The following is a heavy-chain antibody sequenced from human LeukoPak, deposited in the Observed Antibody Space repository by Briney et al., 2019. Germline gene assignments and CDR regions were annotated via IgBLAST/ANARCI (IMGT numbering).Heavy chain of an antibody. CDR1: GGSISSYY. V-gene: IGHV4-59*01. CDR2: IYYSGST. D-gene: IGHD3-3*01. J-gene: IGHJ3*02. Sequence: SETLSLTCTVSGGSISSYYRSWIRQPPGKGLEWIGYIYYSGSTNYNPSLKSRVTISVDTSKNQFSLKLSSVTAADTAVYYCARTTYYDFWSDWGAFDIWGQGTMVTVSS. CDR3: ARTTYYDFWSDWGAFDI.